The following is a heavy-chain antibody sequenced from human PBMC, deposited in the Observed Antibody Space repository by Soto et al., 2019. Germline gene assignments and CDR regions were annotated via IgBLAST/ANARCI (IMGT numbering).Heavy chain of an antibody. J-gene: IGHJ5*02. CDR3: ARVKGYCSSTSCRLSNWFDP. CDR1: GGSISSGDYY. V-gene: IGHV4-30-4*01. D-gene: IGHD2-2*01. CDR2: IYYSGST. Sequence: QVQLQESGPGLVKPSQTLSLTCTVSGGSISSGDYYWSWIRQPPGKGLEWIGYIYYSGSTYYNPSLKSRVTISVDTSKNQFSLKLISVTAADTAVYYCARVKGYCSSTSCRLSNWFDPWGQGTLVTVSS.